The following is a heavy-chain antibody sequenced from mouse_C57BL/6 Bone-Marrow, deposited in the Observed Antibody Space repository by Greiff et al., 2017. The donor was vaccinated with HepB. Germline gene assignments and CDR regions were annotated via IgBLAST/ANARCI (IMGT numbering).Heavy chain of an antibody. J-gene: IGHJ3*01. CDR1: GYTFTDYN. CDR2: INPNNGGT. CDR3: ARRFYYDYATWFAY. D-gene: IGHD2-4*01. V-gene: IGHV1-18*01. Sequence: EVQLQQSGPELVKPGASVKIPCKASGYTFTDYNMDWVKQSHGKSLEWIGDINPNNGGTIYNQKFKGKATLTVDKSSSTAYMELRSLTSEDTAVYYCARRFYYDYATWFAYWGQGTLVTVSA.